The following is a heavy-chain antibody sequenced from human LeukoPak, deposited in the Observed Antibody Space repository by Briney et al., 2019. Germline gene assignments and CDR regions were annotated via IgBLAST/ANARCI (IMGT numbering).Heavy chain of an antibody. J-gene: IGHJ3*02. CDR1: GYTFTSYG. Sequence: ASVKVSCKASGYTFTSYGISWVRQAPGQGLEWMGWINPNSGGTNYAQKFQGRVTMTRDTSISTAYMELSRLRSDDTAVYYCARVGGGDIVVVVAATHDAFDIWGQGTMVTVSS. V-gene: IGHV1-2*02. D-gene: IGHD2-15*01. CDR2: INPNSGGT. CDR3: ARVGGGDIVVVVAATHDAFDI.